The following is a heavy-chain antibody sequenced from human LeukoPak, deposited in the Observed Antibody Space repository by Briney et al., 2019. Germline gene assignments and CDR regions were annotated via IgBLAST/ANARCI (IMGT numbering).Heavy chain of an antibody. CDR1: GGSFSGYY. CDR2: INHSGST. D-gene: IGHD3-10*01. J-gene: IGHJ5*02. V-gene: IGHV4-34*01. CDR3: ARYYGSGNWFDP. Sequence: TSETLSLTCAVYGGSFSGYYWSWIRQPPGKGLEWIGEINHSGSTNYNPSLKSRVTISVDTSKNQFSLKLSSVTAADTAVYYCARYYGSGNWFDPWGQGTLVTVSS.